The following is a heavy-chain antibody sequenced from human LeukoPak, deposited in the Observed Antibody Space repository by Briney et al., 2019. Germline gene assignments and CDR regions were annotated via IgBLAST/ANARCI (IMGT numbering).Heavy chain of an antibody. V-gene: IGHV4-39*07. CDR3: ARDSSGYYAIDY. CDR1: GGSISSSSYY. J-gene: IGHJ4*02. CDR2: IYYSGST. Sequence: PSETLSLTCTVSGGSISSSSYYWGWIRQPPGKGLEWIGSIYYSGSTYYNPSLKSRVTISVGTSKNQFSLKLSSVTAAGTAVYYCARDSSGYYAIDYWGQGTLVTVSS. D-gene: IGHD3-22*01.